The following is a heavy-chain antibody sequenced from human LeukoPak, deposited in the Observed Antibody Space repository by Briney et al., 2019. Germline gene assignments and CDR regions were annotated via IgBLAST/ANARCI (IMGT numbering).Heavy chain of an antibody. J-gene: IGHJ1*01. CDR2: IIPIFGTA. D-gene: IGHD3-10*01. Sequence: GASVKVSCKASGGTFSSYAISWVRQAPGQGLEWMGGIIPIFGTANYAQKFQGRVTITADESTSTAYMELSSLRSEDTAVYYCATGARGVSAEAEYFQHWGQGTLVTVSS. CDR1: GGTFSSYA. CDR3: ATGARGVSAEAEYFQH. V-gene: IGHV1-69*13.